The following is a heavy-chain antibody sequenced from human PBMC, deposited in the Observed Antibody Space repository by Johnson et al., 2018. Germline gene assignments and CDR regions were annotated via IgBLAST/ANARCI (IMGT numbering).Heavy chain of an antibody. V-gene: IGHV3-23*04. CDR1: GFTFSSYA. CDR3: AKDRYFDNGGCYGFYYGMDV. D-gene: IGHD3-22*01. Sequence: VQLVQSGGGLVQPGGTLRLSCAASGFTFSSYAMSWVRQAPGKGLEWVSGISGSGGSTYYADSVKGRFTISRDNSKNTLYLQMKNLRAEDPAVFYCAKDRYFDNGGCYGFYYGMDVWGQGTTVTVSS. J-gene: IGHJ6*02. CDR2: ISGSGGST.